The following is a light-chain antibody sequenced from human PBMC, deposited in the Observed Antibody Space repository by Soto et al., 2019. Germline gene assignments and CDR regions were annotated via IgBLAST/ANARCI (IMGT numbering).Light chain of an antibody. J-gene: IGKJ1*01. V-gene: IGKV3-20*01. CDR1: QSDSSY. CDR3: QQYGTSPWT. CDR2: GAS. Sequence: EIVLTQSPATLSLSPGERATLSCRASQSDSSYLAWYQQKPGQAPRLLIYGASSRATGIPDRFSGSGSGTDFTLTIRRLEPEDFAVYYCQQYGTSPWTFGQGTKVDIK.